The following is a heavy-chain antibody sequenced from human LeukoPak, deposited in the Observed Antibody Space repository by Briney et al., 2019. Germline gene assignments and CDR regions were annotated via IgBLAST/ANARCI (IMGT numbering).Heavy chain of an antibody. V-gene: IGHV4-34*01. J-gene: IGHJ4*02. D-gene: IGHD2-15*01. CDR1: GGSFSGYY. CDR3: ARGRSILAY. Sequence: PSETLSLTCAVYGGSFSGYYLSWLRQPPGKGLEWIGEINHSGSTNYNPSLKSRVTRSVDPSKNQFSLKLSSVTAAATAVYYCARGRSILAYWGQGTLVTVSS. CDR2: INHSGST.